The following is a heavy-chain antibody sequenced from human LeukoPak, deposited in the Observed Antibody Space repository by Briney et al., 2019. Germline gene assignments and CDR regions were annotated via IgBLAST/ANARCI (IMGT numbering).Heavy chain of an antibody. CDR2: IYPGASDT. D-gene: IGHD5-24*01. CDR1: GSPFTSYW. Sequence: GESLQISCQGSGSPFTSYWIGWVRQVPGKGLEWMGIIYPGASDTRYSPSFQGQVTISADKSISTAYLQWSSLKASDTAMYYCARTYGDGYNHIDYWGQGTLVTVSS. CDR3: ARTYGDGYNHIDY. V-gene: IGHV5-51*01. J-gene: IGHJ4*02.